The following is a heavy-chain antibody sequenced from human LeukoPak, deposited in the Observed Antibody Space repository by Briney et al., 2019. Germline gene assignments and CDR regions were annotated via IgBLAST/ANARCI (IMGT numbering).Heavy chain of an antibody. J-gene: IGHJ6*02. CDR3: ARDWYSGNWYIDGMDV. CDR2: ISSTGGTI. D-gene: IGHD6-13*01. V-gene: IGHV3-48*01. Sequence: TGGSLRLSCEGSGFTFNTYSLSWVRQAPGKGLEWISYISSTGGTIYYADSVKGRFAISRDNAENSLYLQMNSLRVEDTAVYYCARDWYSGNWYIDGMDVWGQGTTVTVSS. CDR1: GFTFNTYS.